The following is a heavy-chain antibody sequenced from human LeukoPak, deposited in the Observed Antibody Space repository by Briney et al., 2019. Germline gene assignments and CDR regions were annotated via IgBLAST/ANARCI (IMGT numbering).Heavy chain of an antibody. Sequence: GGSLRLSCAASGFTFTSYAMGWVRQAPGKGLEWVSSVSGSGDGTYYADSVKGRFTISRDNSKKTLDLHMDSLRAEDTAVYYCAKERLGGNYGDYAVDYWGQGTMVTISS. D-gene: IGHD4-17*01. CDR2: VSGSGDGT. CDR3: AKERLGGNYGDYAVDY. CDR1: GFTFTSYA. J-gene: IGHJ4*02. V-gene: IGHV3-23*01.